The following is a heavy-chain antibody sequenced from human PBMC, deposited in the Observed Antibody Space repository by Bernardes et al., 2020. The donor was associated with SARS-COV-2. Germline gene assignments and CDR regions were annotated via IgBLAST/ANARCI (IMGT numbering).Heavy chain of an antibody. CDR1: GYTFTSYA. J-gene: IGHJ6*02. CDR2: INAGNGNT. CDR3: ARFSDWAMVRGVIQYYYGMDV. V-gene: IGHV1-3*01. Sequence: AGVKVSCKASGYTFTSYAMHWVRQAPGQRLEWMGWINAGNGNTKYSQKFQGRVTITRDTSASTAYMELSSLRSEDTAVYYCARFSDWAMVRGVIQYYYGMDVWGQGTTVTVSS. D-gene: IGHD3-10*01.